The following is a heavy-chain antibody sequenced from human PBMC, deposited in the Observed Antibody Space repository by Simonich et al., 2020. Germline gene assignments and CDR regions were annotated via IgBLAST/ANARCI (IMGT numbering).Heavy chain of an antibody. Sequence: EVQLVESGGGLVQPGGSLRLSCAASGFTFSSYEMNWVRQAPGKGLEWVSYISSSGSTIYYADSVKGRFTISRDNAKNSLYRQMNSLRAEDTAVYYCARHYYGDYYFDYWGQGTLVTVSS. D-gene: IGHD4-17*01. J-gene: IGHJ4*02. CDR1: GFTFSSYE. V-gene: IGHV3-48*03. CDR2: ISSSGSTI. CDR3: ARHYYGDYYFDY.